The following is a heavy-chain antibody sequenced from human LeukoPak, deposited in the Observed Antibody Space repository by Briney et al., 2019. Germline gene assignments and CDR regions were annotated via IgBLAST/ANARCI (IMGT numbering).Heavy chain of an antibody. J-gene: IGHJ6*01. CDR2: ISYDGSNK. V-gene: IGHV3-30*03. Sequence: GRSLRLSCAASGFTFSSYGMHWVRQAPGKGLEWVAVISYDGSNKYYADSVKGRFTISRDNSKNTLYLQMNSLRAEDTAVYYCARGSGTYSLPKYHYYGMDVWGQGTTVTVSS. CDR1: GFTFSSYG. D-gene: IGHD1-26*01. CDR3: ARGSGTYSLPKYHYYGMDV.